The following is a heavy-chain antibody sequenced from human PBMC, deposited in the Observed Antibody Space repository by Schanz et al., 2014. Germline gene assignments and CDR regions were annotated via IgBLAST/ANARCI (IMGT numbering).Heavy chain of an antibody. CDR3: AKGMGYCSGGTCYDYYYYGLDV. CDR2: ISGTTTYT. D-gene: IGHD2-15*01. Sequence: QVQLVESGGGLVKPGGSLRLSCAASGFTFSDYYMSWIRQAPGKGLEWVSYISGTTTYTNYADSVKGRFTISRDNAKNSLYLQMNSLSADDAAVVYCAKGMGYCSGGTCYDYYYYGLDVWGQGTTVTVSS. CDR1: GFTFSDYY. V-gene: IGHV3-11*05. J-gene: IGHJ6*02.